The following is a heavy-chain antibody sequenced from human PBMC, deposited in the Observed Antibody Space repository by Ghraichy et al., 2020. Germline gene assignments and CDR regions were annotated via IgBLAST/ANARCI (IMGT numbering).Heavy chain of an antibody. CDR2: ISSTGRYI. V-gene: IGHV3-21*06. Sequence: GGSLRLSCVGSGFKFHDYGMNWVRQAPEKGLEWVASISSTGRYIFYGDSVKGRFTVSRDNAFNSVDLQMTSLRVEDAGIYFCARDRLLGVASVLNWFDPWGQGVLVTVSS. CDR1: GFKFHDYG. D-gene: IGHD3-3*01. J-gene: IGHJ5*02. CDR3: ARDRLLGVASVLNWFDP.